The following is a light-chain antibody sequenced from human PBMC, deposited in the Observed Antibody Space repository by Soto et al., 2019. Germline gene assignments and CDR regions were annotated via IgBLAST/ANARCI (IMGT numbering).Light chain of an antibody. CDR3: CSYSASLASVL. J-gene: IGLJ2*01. V-gene: IGLV2-23*01. Sequence: QSALTQPASVSGSPGQTITISCTGTSSDFGTYNVVSWYQQYPGKAPQLMIYEGLKRPSGVSDRFSGSKSGNTASLTISGLQTEDEATYLCCSYSASLASVLFGGGTKVTVL. CDR2: EGL. CDR1: SSDFGTYNV.